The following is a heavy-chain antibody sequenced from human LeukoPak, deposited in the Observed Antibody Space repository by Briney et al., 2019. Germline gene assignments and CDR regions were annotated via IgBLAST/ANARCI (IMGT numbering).Heavy chain of an antibody. CDR3: AREGSSSTSARWFDP. CDR2: IIPIFGTA. V-gene: IGHV1-69*05. Sequence: SSVKVSCKASGGTFSSYAISWVRQAPGQGLEWMGGIIPIFGTANYAQKFQGRVTITTDESTSTAYMELSSLRSEDTAVYYCAREGSSSTSARWFDPWGQGTLVTVSS. J-gene: IGHJ5*02. CDR1: GGTFSSYA. D-gene: IGHD2-2*01.